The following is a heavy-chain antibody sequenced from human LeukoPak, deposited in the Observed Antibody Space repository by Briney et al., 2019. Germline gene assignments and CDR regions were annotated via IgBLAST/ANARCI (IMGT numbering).Heavy chain of an antibody. Sequence: ASVKVSCEASGYTFTSYAMHWVRQAPGQRLEWMGWINAGNGNTKYSQKFQGRVTITRDTSASTAYMELSSLRSEDTAVYYCARVRGSGYDTIYYFDYWGQGTLVTVSS. V-gene: IGHV1-3*01. CDR1: GYTFTSYA. CDR2: INAGNGNT. D-gene: IGHD3-9*01. CDR3: ARVRGSGYDTIYYFDY. J-gene: IGHJ4*02.